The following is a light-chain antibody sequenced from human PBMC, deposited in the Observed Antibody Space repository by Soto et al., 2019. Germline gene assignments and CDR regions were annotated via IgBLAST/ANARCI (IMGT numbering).Light chain of an antibody. Sequence: DIQMTQSPSILSASVGERVTITCRASQTISSWLAWYQQKPGKAPKLLIYKASSLESGVPSRFSGSGSETEFTLTISSLQPDDSATYYCQQYNRLYTFGQGTKVDIK. CDR3: QQYNRLYT. V-gene: IGKV1-5*03. CDR2: KAS. CDR1: QTISSW. J-gene: IGKJ2*01.